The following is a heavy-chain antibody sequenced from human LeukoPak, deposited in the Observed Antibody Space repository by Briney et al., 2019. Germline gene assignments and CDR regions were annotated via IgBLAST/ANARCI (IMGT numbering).Heavy chain of an antibody. D-gene: IGHD2-15*01. CDR2: ISGSSSTI. Sequence: GGSLRLSCAASGFTFSSYSFNWVRQAPGKGLEWGSYISGSSSTIYYADSVKGRFTISRDNAKNSLYLQMNSLRAEDTAVYYCARAGYCIGGSCIRSFDPWAKVTLVTVSS. CDR1: GFTFSSYS. V-gene: IGHV3-48*01. J-gene: IGHJ5*02. CDR3: ARAGYCIGGSCIRSFDP.